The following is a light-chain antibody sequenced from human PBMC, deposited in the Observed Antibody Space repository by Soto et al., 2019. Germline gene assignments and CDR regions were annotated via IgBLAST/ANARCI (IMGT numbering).Light chain of an antibody. V-gene: IGKV1-5*01. J-gene: IGKJ2*01. CDR1: QSISTW. Sequence: DIQMTQSPSTLSASVGDRVIITCRASQSISTWLAWYQQKPGKAPKLLIYDASTLESGVPSRFSGSGSGTEFTLTISSLQPYDFATYYCQQFNAFSSTFGQGTKLEIK. CDR3: QQFNAFSST. CDR2: DAS.